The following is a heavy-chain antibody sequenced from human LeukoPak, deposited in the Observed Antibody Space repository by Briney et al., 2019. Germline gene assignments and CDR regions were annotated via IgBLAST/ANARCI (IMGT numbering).Heavy chain of an antibody. Sequence: GGSLRLSCAASGFTFSSYAMHWVRQAPGKGLEWVAVISYDGSNKYYADSVKGRFTISRDNSKNTLYLQMNSLRAEDTAVYYCVKDLMRDRWFGESWGQGTLVTVSS. CDR2: ISYDGSNK. D-gene: IGHD3-10*01. J-gene: IGHJ5*02. V-gene: IGHV3-30*04. CDR1: GFTFSSYA. CDR3: VKDLMRDRWFGES.